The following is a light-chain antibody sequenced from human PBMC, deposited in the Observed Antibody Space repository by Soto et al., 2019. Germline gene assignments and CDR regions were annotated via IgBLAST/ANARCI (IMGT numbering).Light chain of an antibody. Sequence: EIVLTQSPGTLSLSQGEIASLSCRASQSVSSSYLAWYQQKPGQAPRLLIYGASNRATGIPDRFSGSGSGTDFTLTIIRLEPEDFAVYYCQQYDNSPLTFGGGTKVDI. V-gene: IGKV3-20*01. CDR3: QQYDNSPLT. CDR2: GAS. J-gene: IGKJ4*01. CDR1: QSVSSSY.